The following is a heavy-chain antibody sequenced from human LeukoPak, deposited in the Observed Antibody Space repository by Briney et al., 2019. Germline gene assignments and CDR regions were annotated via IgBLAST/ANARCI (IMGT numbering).Heavy chain of an antibody. J-gene: IGHJ4*02. V-gene: IGHV5-51*01. CDR1: GYTFTTYW. CDR3: ARLGISMRDYFDY. CDR2: IYPGDSDT. D-gene: IGHD7-27*01. Sequence: GESLKISCKGSGYTFTTYWIGWVRQMPGKGLEWMGVIYPGDSDTRYGPSFQGQVTISADKSISTAYLHWSSLQASDTAMYYCARLGISMRDYFDYWGQGTLVTVSS.